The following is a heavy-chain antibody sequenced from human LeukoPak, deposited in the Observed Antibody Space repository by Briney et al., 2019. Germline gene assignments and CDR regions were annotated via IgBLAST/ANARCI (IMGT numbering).Heavy chain of an antibody. Sequence: ASVKVSCKASGGTFSSYAISWVRQAPGQGLEWMGRIIPILGIANYAQKFQGRVTITADKSTSTAYMELSSLRSEDTAVYYCAREGGDGYNGAFDIWGQGTMVTVSS. CDR1: GGTFSSYA. D-gene: IGHD5-24*01. V-gene: IGHV1-69*04. J-gene: IGHJ3*02. CDR2: IIPILGIA. CDR3: AREGGDGYNGAFDI.